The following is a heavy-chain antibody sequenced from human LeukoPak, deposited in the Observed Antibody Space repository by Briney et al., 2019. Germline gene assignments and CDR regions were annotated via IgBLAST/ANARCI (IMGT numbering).Heavy chain of an antibody. J-gene: IGHJ4*02. Sequence: ETLSLTCTVSGGSINNSSYYWGWIRQPPGKGLEWVSIIFGNGDTTYYADSVKGRFTVSRDNSKDTLYLQMNDLRPDDTAIYYCAKRNTMVRGGPCFDYWGQGLLVTVSS. CDR3: AKRNTMVRGGPCFDY. V-gene: IGHV3-23*01. CDR1: GGSINNSSYY. CDR2: IFGNGDTT. D-gene: IGHD3-10*01.